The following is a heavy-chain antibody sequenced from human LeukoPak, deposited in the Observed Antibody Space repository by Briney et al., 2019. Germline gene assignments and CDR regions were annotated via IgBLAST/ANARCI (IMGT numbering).Heavy chain of an antibody. CDR2: IYYSGST. CDR3: ARDQKGGWYKDY. Sequence: PSETLSLTCTVSGGSISSSSYYWGWIRQPPGKGLEWIGSIYYSGSTYYNPSLKSRVTISVDTSKNQFSLKLSSVTAADTAVYYCARDQKGGWYKDYWGQGTLVTVSS. J-gene: IGHJ4*02. CDR1: GGSISSSSYY. V-gene: IGHV4-39*07. D-gene: IGHD6-19*01.